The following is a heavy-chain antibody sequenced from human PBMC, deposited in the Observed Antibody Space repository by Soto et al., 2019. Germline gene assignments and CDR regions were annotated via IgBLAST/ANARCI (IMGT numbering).Heavy chain of an antibody. CDR1: GGSISSSSYY. CDR3: ARLGYSSGWYKYYWYFDL. J-gene: IGHJ2*01. CDR2: IYNSGST. D-gene: IGHD6-19*01. V-gene: IGHV4-39*01. Sequence: SVALSLTCTVSGGSISSSSYYWSWIRQPPWKCLEWIASIYNSGSTYYNPSLKSRVTISVDTSKNQFSLKLSSVTAADTAVYYCARLGYSSGWYKYYWYFDLWGRGTLVTVSS.